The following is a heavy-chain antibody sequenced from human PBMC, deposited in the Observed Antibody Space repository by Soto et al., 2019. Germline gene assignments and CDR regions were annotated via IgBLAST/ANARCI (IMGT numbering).Heavy chain of an antibody. D-gene: IGHD2-2*01. CDR1: GGTFSSYA. V-gene: IGHV1-69*13. J-gene: IGHJ6*02. Sequence: ASVKVSCKASGGTFSSYAISWVRQAPGQGLEWMGGIIPIFGTANYAQKFQGRVTITADESTSTAYMELSSLRSEDTAVYYCARDLPNCSSTSCYFGYYGMDVWGQGTTVTSP. CDR3: ARDLPNCSSTSCYFGYYGMDV. CDR2: IIPIFGTA.